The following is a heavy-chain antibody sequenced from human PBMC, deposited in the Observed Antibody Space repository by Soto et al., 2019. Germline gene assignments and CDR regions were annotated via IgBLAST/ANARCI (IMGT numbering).Heavy chain of an antibody. CDR2: IVVGSGNT. V-gene: IGHV1-58*01. J-gene: IGHJ6*02. D-gene: IGHD2-21*02. CDR1: GFTFTSST. Sequence: SVKVSCKASGFTFTSSTVQWVRQARGQRLEWIGWIVVGSGNTIYAQKFQERVTITRDMSTSTAYMELNSLRAEDTAVYYCARDFGDSRGSYYYYGMDVWGQGTTVTVSS. CDR3: ARDFGDSRGSYYYYGMDV.